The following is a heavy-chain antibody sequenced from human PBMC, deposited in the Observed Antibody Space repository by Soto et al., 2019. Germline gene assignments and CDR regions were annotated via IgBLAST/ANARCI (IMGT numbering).Heavy chain of an antibody. D-gene: IGHD2-15*01. V-gene: IGHV4-39*01. J-gene: IGHJ4*02. CDR2: IYYSGST. Sequence: NPSETLSLTCTVSGGSISSSSYYWGWIRQPPGKGLEWIGSIYYSGSTYYNPSLKSRVTISVDTSKNQFSLKLSSVTAADTAVYYCARRDIVVVVAATHRRLGGIDYWGQGTLVTVSS. CDR3: ARRDIVVVVAATHRRLGGIDY. CDR1: GGSISSSSYY.